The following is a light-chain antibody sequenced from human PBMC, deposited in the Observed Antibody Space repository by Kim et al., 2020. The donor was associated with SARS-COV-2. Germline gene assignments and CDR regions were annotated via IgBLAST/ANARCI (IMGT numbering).Light chain of an antibody. Sequence: SYELTQPPSVSVAPGKTATITCGGDNIGSKSVHWYQQKPGQAPVLVIYYNSDRPSGIPERFSGSNSGNTATLTIRRVEAGDEADAYYCQVWDSSSAHVVFGGGTQLTVL. V-gene: IGLV3-21*04. CDR1: NIGSKS. CDR2: YNS. J-gene: IGLJ2*01. CDR3: QVWDSSSAHVV.